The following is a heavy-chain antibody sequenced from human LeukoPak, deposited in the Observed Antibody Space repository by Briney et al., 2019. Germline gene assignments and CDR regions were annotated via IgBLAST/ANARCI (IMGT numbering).Heavy chain of an antibody. V-gene: IGHV1-2*02. CDR3: ARAFRWRSLQQLPGPVRY. Sequence: ASVKVSCKASGYTFTDNSIHWVRQAPGQGLEWMGWINPNTGGAYPTQSFQGRVTMTRDTSKNQFSLKLSSVTAADTAVYYCARAFRWRSLQQLPGPVRYWGQGTLVTVSS. J-gene: IGHJ4*02. D-gene: IGHD6-13*01. CDR2: INPNTGGA. CDR1: GYTFTDNS.